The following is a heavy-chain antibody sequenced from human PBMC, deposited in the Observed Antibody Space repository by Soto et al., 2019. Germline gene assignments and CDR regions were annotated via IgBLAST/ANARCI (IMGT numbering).Heavy chain of an antibody. CDR2: IYYSGST. CDR1: GGSISSSSYY. V-gene: IGHV4-39*01. D-gene: IGHD3-22*01. J-gene: IGHJ4*02. Sequence: QLQLQESGPGLVKPSETLSLTCTVSGGSISSSSYYWGWIRQPPGKGLEWIGSIYYSGSTYYNPSLKSRVTLSVATSKNQFSLQLSSVTAADTAVYYCTVYRSGPHDYWGQGTLVTVSS. CDR3: TVYRSGPHDY.